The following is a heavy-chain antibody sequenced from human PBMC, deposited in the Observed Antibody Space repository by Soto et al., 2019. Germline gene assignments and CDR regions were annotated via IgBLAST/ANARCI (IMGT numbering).Heavy chain of an antibody. CDR3: AKETPSSSWIPDC. V-gene: IGHV3-30*18. CDR1: GFTFSSYG. D-gene: IGHD6-13*01. J-gene: IGHJ4*02. Sequence: HPGGSMRLSCAASGFTFSSYGMHWVRQAPGKGLEWVAVISYDGSNKYYADSVKGRFTISRDNSKNTLYLQMNSLRAEDTAVYYCAKETPSSSWIPDCWGQGTLVTVS. CDR2: ISYDGSNK.